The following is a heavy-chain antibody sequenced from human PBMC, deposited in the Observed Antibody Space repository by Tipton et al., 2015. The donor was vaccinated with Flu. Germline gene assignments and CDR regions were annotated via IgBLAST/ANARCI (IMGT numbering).Heavy chain of an antibody. CDR3: ARGAYSYGLDY. CDR1: GGSISSGGYS. J-gene: IGHJ4*02. V-gene: IGHV4-30-2*01. D-gene: IGHD5-18*01. CDR2: IYHSGST. Sequence: TLSLTCAVSGGSISSGGYSWSWIRQPPGKGLEWIGYIYHSGSTYYNPSLKSRVTISVDRSENQFSLKLSSVTAADTAVYYCARGAYSYGLDYWGQGTLVTVSS.